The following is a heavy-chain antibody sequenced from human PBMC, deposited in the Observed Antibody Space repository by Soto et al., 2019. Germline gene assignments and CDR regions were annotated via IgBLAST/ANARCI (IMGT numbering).Heavy chain of an antibody. V-gene: IGHV4-4*02. CDR3: ARESSSSREDYYYYMDV. CDR1: SGSISSSNW. J-gene: IGHJ6*03. D-gene: IGHD6-6*01. CDR2: IYHSGST. Sequence: KSSETLSLTCAVSSGSISSSNWWSWVRQPPGKGLEWIGEIYHSGSTNYNPSLKSRVTISVDKSKNQFSLKLSSVTAADTAVYYCARESSSSREDYYYYMDVWGKGTTVTVSS.